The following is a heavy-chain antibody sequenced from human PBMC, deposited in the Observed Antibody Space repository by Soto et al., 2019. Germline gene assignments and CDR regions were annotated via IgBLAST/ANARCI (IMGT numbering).Heavy chain of an antibody. Sequence: QVQLVQSGAEVKKPGASVKVSCKASGYTFTGYYMHWVRQAPGQGLEWMGWINPNIGGTNYAQKFQGRVTMTRDTSISTAYMELSRLRSDDTAVYYCARDLSSGSYYFDYWGQGPLVTVSS. CDR2: INPNIGGT. D-gene: IGHD1-26*01. CDR3: ARDLSSGSYYFDY. CDR1: GYTFTGYY. V-gene: IGHV1-2*02. J-gene: IGHJ4*02.